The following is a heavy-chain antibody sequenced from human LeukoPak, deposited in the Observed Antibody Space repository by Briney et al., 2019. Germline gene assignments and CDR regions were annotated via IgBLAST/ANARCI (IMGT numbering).Heavy chain of an antibody. CDR1: GGTFSSYA. J-gene: IGHJ3*02. CDR3: ARERDGSQGVGAFDI. V-gene: IGHV1-69*13. Sequence: ASVKVSCKASGGTFSSYAISWVRQAPGQGLEWMGGIIPIFGTANYAQKFQGRVTITADESTSTAYMELSSLRSEDTAVYYCARERDGSQGVGAFDIWGQGTMVTVSS. CDR2: IIPIFGTA. D-gene: IGHD5-24*01.